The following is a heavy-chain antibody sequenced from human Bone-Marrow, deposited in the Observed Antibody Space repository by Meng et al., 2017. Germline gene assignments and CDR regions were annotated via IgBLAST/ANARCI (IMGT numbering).Heavy chain of an antibody. CDR2: IYYSGST. CDR3: ARDRRRITMVRGVIYYYYYGMDV. J-gene: IGHJ6*02. Sequence: SETLSLTCTVSGGSISSYYWSWIRQPPGKGLEWIGYIYYSGSTNYNPSLKSRVTISVDTSKNQFSLKLSSVTAADTAVYYCARDRRRITMVRGVIYYYYYGMDVWGQGTTVTVSS. CDR1: GGSISSYY. D-gene: IGHD3-10*01. V-gene: IGHV4-59*01.